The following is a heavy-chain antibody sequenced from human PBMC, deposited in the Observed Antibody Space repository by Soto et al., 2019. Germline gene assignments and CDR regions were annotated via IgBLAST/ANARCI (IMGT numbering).Heavy chain of an antibody. CDR3: ATQEVGGSYLYTFDP. V-gene: IGHV4-39*01. CDR1: GGSITSSSYY. D-gene: IGHD1-26*01. Sequence: SETLSLTCTVSGGSITSSSYYWGWIRQPPGKGLEWIGSIYYSGSTYYNPSLKSRVTISVDTSKNQFSLKLSSVTAADTAVYYCATQEVGGSYLYTFDPWGQGTLVTVSS. J-gene: IGHJ5*02. CDR2: IYYSGST.